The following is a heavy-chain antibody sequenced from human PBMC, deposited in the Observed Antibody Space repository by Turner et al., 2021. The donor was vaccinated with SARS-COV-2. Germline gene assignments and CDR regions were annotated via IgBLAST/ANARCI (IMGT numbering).Heavy chain of an antibody. J-gene: IGHJ4*02. V-gene: IGHV1-24*01. D-gene: IGHD6-25*01. CDR2: FHPEDRET. CDR1: GYTLTEIF. Sequence: QVQLVQSGAEMKKPGASVKVSCKVSGYTLTEIFIHWVRQAPGKGLEWMGGFHPEDRETIYAQKFQGRVTMTEDTSTDIAYMELSSLSSDDTAVYYCATDPLGWAGYDYWGQGTLVTVSS. CDR3: ATDPLGWAGYDY.